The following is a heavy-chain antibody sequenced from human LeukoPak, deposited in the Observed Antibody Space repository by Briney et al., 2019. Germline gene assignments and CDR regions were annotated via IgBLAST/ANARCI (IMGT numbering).Heavy chain of an antibody. Sequence: SETLSLTCTVSGGSISRYYWNLFRQPPGKGLEWIGYIYYSGSTNYNPSLKSRVTISVDTSKNQFSLKLSSVTAADTAVYYCARVRCSSSWPPDYWGQGTLVTVSS. J-gene: IGHJ4*02. V-gene: IGHV4-59*01. D-gene: IGHD6-13*01. CDR1: GGSISRYY. CDR2: IYYSGST. CDR3: ARVRCSSSWPPDY.